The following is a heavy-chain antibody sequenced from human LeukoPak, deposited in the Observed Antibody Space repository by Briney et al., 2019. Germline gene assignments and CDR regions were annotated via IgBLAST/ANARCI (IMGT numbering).Heavy chain of an antibody. CDR1: GFTFSTYV. D-gene: IGHD6-13*01. V-gene: IGHV3-23*01. CDR3: AKGSSSSRPYYFDY. Sequence: PAGSLRLSCAAAGFTFSTYVMSWVRQAPEKGLEWVSAISGSGDSTYYVDSVKGRFTISRDNSKNTLYLQMNSLRAEDTAVYYCAKGSSSSRPYYFDYWGQGTLVTVSS. J-gene: IGHJ4*02. CDR2: ISGSGDST.